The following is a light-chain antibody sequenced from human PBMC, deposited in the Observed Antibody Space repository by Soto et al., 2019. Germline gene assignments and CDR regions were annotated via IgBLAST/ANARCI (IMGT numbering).Light chain of an antibody. J-gene: IGKJ2*01. CDR1: QSISSY. CDR2: AAS. Sequence: DIQMTQSPSSLSASVGDRVTITCRASQSISSYLNWYQQKPGKAPKLLIYAASSLQSGVPSRFSGSGSGTDFTLTISSLQPEDFATYFCQHSYSNSLFGQGTKLEIK. CDR3: QHSYSNSL. V-gene: IGKV1-39*01.